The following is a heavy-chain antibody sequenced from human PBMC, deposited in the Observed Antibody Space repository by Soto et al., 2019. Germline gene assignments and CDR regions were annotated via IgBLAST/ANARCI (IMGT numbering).Heavy chain of an antibody. CDR3: ARESGYYDSSGQNWFDP. CDR2: IYSSGST. J-gene: IGHJ5*02. CDR1: GGSISSGGYY. Sequence: SETLSLTCIVSGGSISSGGYYWSWIRQRPGKGLEWIGYIYSSGSTYYNPSLKSRVTISGDGSKTQFSLRLSSVTAADTAVYYCARESGYYDSSGQNWFDPWGQGTLVTVSS. D-gene: IGHD3-22*01. V-gene: IGHV4-31*03.